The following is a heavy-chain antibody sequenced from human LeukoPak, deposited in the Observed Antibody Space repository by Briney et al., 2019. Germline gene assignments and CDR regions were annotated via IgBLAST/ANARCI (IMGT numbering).Heavy chain of an antibody. CDR2: INSDGSST. Sequence: HPGGSLRLSCAASGFTFSSYWMHWVRQAPGKGLVWVSRINSDGSSTSYADSVKGRFTISRDNAKNTLYLQMNSLRAEDTAVYYCAREGGSSGWPHVDYWGQGTLVTVSS. CDR3: AREGGSSGWPHVDY. CDR1: GFTFSSYW. V-gene: IGHV3-74*01. D-gene: IGHD6-19*01. J-gene: IGHJ4*02.